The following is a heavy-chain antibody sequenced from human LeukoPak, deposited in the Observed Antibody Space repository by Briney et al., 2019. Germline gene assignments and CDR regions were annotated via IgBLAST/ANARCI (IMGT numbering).Heavy chain of an antibody. CDR1: RFTFSIYS. V-gene: IGHV3-30-3*01. D-gene: IGHD4-23*01. J-gene: IGHJ4*02. Sequence: GGSLRLSCAASRFTFSIYSMHWVRQAPGKGLEWVAVISYGGSNKYYADSVKGRFTISRDNAKNSLYLQMNSLRAEDTAVYYCARAPSPYGGKGGFDYWGQGTLVTVSS. CDR3: ARAPSPYGGKGGFDY. CDR2: ISYGGSNK.